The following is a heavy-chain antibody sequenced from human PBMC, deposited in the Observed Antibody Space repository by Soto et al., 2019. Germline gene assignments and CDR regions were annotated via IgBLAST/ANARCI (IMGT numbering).Heavy chain of an antibody. V-gene: IGHV1-69*01. CDR1: GGTFSSYA. J-gene: IGHJ4*02. Sequence: QVQLVQSGAEVKKPGSSVKVSCKASGGTFSSYAISWVRQAPGQGLEWMGGIIPIFGTANYAQKFQGRGTITADESTSTAYMELSSLRSEDTAVYYCARGLLGYCSGGSCYPYYFDYWGQGTLVTVSS. CDR3: ARGLLGYCSGGSCYPYYFDY. CDR2: IIPIFGTA. D-gene: IGHD2-15*01.